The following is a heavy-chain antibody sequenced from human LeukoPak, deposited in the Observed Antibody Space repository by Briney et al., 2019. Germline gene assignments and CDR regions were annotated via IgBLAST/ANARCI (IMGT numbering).Heavy chain of an antibody. V-gene: IGHV3-53*01. CDR1: EFTVDNNY. D-gene: IGHD3-3*01. CDR2: IYSGGNT. Sequence: PGGSLRLSCAASEFTVDNNYMSWVRQAPGRGLEWVSMIYSGGNTYYTDSVKGRFTISRDNSRNTLYLQMNSLRVDDTAVYYCARGYDFDYWGQGTLVTVSS. J-gene: IGHJ4*02. CDR3: ARGYDFDY.